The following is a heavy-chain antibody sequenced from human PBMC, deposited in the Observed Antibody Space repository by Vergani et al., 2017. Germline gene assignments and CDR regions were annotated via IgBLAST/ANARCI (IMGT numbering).Heavy chain of an antibody. CDR1: GFTFSSYA. CDR2: ISGSGGST. V-gene: IGHV3-23*01. Sequence: EVQLLESGGGLVQPGGSLRLSCAASGFTFSSYAMSWVRQAPGKGLEWVSAISGSGGSTYYADSVKGRFTISRDNAKNSLYLQMNSLRAEDTAVYYCARDTQGIVDCWGQGTLVTVSS. J-gene: IGHJ4*02. D-gene: IGHD2-21*01. CDR3: ARDTQGIVDC.